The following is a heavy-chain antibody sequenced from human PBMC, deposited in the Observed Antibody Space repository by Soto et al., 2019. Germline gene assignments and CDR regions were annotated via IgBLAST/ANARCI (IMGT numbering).Heavy chain of an antibody. CDR1: GYRFTSYW. Sequence: GESLKISCQGSGYRFTSYWIAWVRQMPGKGLEWVGIIYPNYSDIKYSPSFQGQVTTSADRSNSTAYLQWRSLKASDTAMYFCARHFDSSGFYPDYWGQGTQVTVSS. J-gene: IGHJ4*02. D-gene: IGHD3-22*01. V-gene: IGHV5-51*01. CDR3: ARHFDSSGFYPDY. CDR2: IYPNYSDI.